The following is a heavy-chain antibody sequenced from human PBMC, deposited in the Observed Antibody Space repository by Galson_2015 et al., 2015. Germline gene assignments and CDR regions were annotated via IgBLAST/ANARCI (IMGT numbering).Heavy chain of an antibody. V-gene: IGHV1-18*01. Sequence: SVKVSCKASGYTFTSYGISWVRQAPGQGLEWMGWISTNNGNTNYAQKLTGRVSMTTDTSTSTAYMELSSLRSDDAAVYYCARDLGGGVRYFVWFDAFDFWGQGTMVTVSS. CDR3: ARDLGGGVRYFVWFDAFDF. D-gene: IGHD3-9*01. CDR1: GYTFTSYG. CDR2: ISTNNGNT. J-gene: IGHJ3*01.